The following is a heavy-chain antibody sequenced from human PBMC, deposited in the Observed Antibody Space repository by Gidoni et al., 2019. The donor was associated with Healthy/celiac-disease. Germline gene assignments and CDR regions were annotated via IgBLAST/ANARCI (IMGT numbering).Heavy chain of an antibody. V-gene: IGHV3-23*01. D-gene: IGHD6-19*01. J-gene: IGHJ4*02. CDR1: GLTFSSYA. CDR2: ISGSGGST. Sequence: EVQLLESGGGLVQPGGSLRLSCAASGLTFSSYAMRWVRPAPGKGMDGVSAISGSGGSTYYADSVKGRLTISRDNSKNTLYLQMNSLRAEDTAVYYCAKDRRAVAGTFDYWGQGTLVTVSS. CDR3: AKDRRAVAGTFDY.